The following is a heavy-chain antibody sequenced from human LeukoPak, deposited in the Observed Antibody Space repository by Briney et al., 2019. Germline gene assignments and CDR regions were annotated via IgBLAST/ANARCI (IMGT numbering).Heavy chain of an antibody. V-gene: IGHV3-23*01. Sequence: GGSLRLSCAASGFTFRSYSLTWVRQAPGKGLEWVSAISGSGGSTYYADSVKGRFTISRDNSKNTLYLQMNSLRAEDTAVYYCAKAQHGSGSYYQTYYFDYWGQGTLVTVSS. CDR1: GFTFRSYS. CDR2: ISGSGGST. CDR3: AKAQHGSGSYYQTYYFDY. J-gene: IGHJ4*02. D-gene: IGHD3-10*01.